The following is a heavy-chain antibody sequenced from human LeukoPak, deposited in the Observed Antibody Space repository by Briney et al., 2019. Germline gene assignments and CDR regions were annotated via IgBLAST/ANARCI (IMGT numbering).Heavy chain of an antibody. V-gene: IGHV3-7*01. J-gene: IGHJ4*02. D-gene: IGHD5-18*01. CDR3: ARGRYSYGLIDYFDY. CDR1: GFTFSSYW. CDR2: IKQDGSEK. Sequence: GGSLRLSCAASGFTFSSYWMSWVRQAPGKGLEWVANIKQDGSEKYYVDSVKGRFTISRDNAKNSLYLQMNSLRAEDTAVYYCARGRYSYGLIDYFDYWGQGTLVTVSS.